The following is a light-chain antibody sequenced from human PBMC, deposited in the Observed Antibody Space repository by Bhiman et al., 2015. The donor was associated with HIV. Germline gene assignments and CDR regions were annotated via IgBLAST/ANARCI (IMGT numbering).Light chain of an antibody. CDR1: KLGDKF. Sequence: SYELTQPPSVSVSPGQTASITCSGDKLGDKFVCWYQQRPGHSPVVVIYQDNKRPSGIPERFSGSNSGNTATLTISGTQAMDEADYYCRAWDNSQYVFGPGTKVTVL. CDR3: RAWDNSQYV. J-gene: IGLJ1*01. CDR2: QDN. V-gene: IGLV3-1*01.